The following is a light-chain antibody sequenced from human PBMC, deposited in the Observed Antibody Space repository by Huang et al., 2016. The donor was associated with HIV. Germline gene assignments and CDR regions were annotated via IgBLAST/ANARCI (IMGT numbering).Light chain of an antibody. J-gene: IGKJ3*01. CDR1: QSVSTK. CDR3: HHYNNWPPFT. V-gene: IGKV3-15*01. CDR2: GAD. Sequence: EVVMTQSPATLSVSPGERATLSCRASQSVSTKLAWYQHKPGQAPRLLMYGADTRATGIPARFSGSGSVTEFTLTISSLQSEDFAVYYCHHYNNWPPFTFGPGTKVDIK.